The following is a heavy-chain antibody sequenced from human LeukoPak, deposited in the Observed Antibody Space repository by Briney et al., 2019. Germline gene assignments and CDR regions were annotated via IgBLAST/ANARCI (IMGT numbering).Heavy chain of an antibody. V-gene: IGHV4-59*11. D-gene: IGHD6-25*01. Sequence: SETLSLTCTVSGVSISSHYWSWIRQPPGKGLEWLGYIYYSGSTNYNPSLKSRVTISVDTSKNQFSLKLSSVTAADTAVYYCATSGLNYYSYGIDVWGQGTTVTVAS. CDR2: IYYSGST. J-gene: IGHJ6*02. CDR3: ATSGLNYYSYGIDV. CDR1: GVSISSHY.